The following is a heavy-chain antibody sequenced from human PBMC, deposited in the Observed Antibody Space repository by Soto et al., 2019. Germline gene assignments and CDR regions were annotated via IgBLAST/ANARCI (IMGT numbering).Heavy chain of an antibody. J-gene: IGHJ4*02. V-gene: IGHV3-30-3*01. Sequence: GGSLRLSCAASGFTFSSYAMHWVRQAPGKGLEWVAVISYDGSNKYYADSVKGRFTISRDNSKNTLYLQMNSLRAEDTAVYYCARDFRVVEPDYWGQGTLVTVSS. CDR2: ISYDGSNK. CDR3: ARDFRVVEPDY. CDR1: GFTFSSYA. D-gene: IGHD3-16*02.